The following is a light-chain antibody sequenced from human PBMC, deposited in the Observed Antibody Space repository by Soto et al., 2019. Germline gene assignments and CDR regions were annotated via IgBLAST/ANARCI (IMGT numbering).Light chain of an antibody. Sequence: SYELTQPLSVSVALGQTARITCGGTNIGSKNVHWYQQKPGQAPVLVIYRDSNRPSGIPERFSGSNSGNTATLTISRAQAGDEADYYCQVWDSSTADVVFGGGTKVTVL. J-gene: IGLJ2*01. CDR1: NIGSKN. CDR3: QVWDSSTADVV. CDR2: RDS. V-gene: IGLV3-9*01.